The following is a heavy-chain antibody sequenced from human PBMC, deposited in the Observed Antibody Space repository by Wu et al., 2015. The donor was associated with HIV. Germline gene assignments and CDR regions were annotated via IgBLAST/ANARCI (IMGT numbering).Heavy chain of an antibody. CDR3: ATSYYGSGSYPTFYYYYAMDV. Sequence: QVQLVQSGAEVKKPEASVKVSCQASGYTITTYDFNWVRQAPGQGLEWMGWMNSNNGKTGYGQKFQGRVAMTRNISTRTAYMELSGLKSEDTAVHYCATSYYGSGSYPTFYYYYAMDVWGQGTTVTVSS. CDR1: GYTITTYD. V-gene: IGHV1-8*01. J-gene: IGHJ6*02. D-gene: IGHD3-10*01. CDR2: MNSNNGKT.